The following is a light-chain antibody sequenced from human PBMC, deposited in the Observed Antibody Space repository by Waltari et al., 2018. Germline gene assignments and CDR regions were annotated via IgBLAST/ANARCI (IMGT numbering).Light chain of an antibody. CDR2: DVS. J-gene: IGLJ1*01. CDR1: SSDVGGYNY. V-gene: IGLV2-14*03. Sequence: QSALTQPASVSGSPGQSITISCTGTSSDVGGYNYVSWYQQYPGKAPKLVIYDVSTRPSGASDGLSGSKAVNMASLIIAGLQGEDEADYYCSAYTASRHYVFGTGTKVTVL. CDR3: SAYTASRHYV.